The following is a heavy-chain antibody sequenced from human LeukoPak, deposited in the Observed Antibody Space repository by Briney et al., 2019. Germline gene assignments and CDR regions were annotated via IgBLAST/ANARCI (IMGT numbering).Heavy chain of an antibody. Sequence: GASVKVSCKVSGYTLTELSMHWVRQAPGKGLEWMGGFDPENGETIYAQKFQGRVTMTEDTSTDTAYMELSSLRSEDTAVYYCATDLGSSSWRDYWGQGILVTVSS. CDR2: FDPENGET. D-gene: IGHD6-13*01. CDR3: ATDLGSSSWRDY. V-gene: IGHV1-24*01. J-gene: IGHJ4*02. CDR1: GYTLTELS.